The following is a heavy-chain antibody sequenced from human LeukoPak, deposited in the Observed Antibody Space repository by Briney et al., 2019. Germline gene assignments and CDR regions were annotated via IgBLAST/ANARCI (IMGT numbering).Heavy chain of an antibody. D-gene: IGHD3-22*01. V-gene: IGHV3-15*01. CDR3: TTYHYDSSGSDAFDI. J-gene: IGHJ3*02. CDR1: GFTFSNAW. CDR2: IKSKTDGGTT. Sequence: GGSLRLSCAASGFTFSNAWMSWVRQAPGKGLEWVGRIKSKTDGGTTDYAAPVKGRFTISRDDLKNTLYLQMNSLKTEDTAVYYCTTYHYDSSGSDAFDIWGQGTMVTVSS.